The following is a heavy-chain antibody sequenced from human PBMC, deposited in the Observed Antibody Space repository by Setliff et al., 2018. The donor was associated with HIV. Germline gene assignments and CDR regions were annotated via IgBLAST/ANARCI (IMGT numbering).Heavy chain of an antibody. J-gene: IGHJ3*02. CDR1: GDSINTHY. CDR3: ARYKCINFTCVGFDI. D-gene: IGHD2-8*01. V-gene: IGHV4-59*11. Sequence: SETLSLTCTVSGDSINTHYWSWIRQPPGKGLEWIGCISHSGNTNFNPSLNSRVTISLDTSKNQFSLRLTSVTAADTAVYYCARYKCINFTCVGFDIWGQGTVVTVSS. CDR2: ISHSGNT.